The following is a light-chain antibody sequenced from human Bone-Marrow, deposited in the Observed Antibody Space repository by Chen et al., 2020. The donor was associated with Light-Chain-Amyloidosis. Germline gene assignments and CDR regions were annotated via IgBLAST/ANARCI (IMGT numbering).Light chain of an antibody. CDR2: RDT. J-gene: IGLJ2*01. Sequence: SYELTQTPPVSVSPGQTARITCSGDDLPAKYAYWYQQKPGQAPVLVIHRDTERPSGISERFSGSSSGTTATLPISGVQAEDEADYHCQSADSSGTYEVIFGGGTKLTVL. CDR1: DLPAKY. V-gene: IGLV3-25*03. CDR3: QSADSSGTYEVI.